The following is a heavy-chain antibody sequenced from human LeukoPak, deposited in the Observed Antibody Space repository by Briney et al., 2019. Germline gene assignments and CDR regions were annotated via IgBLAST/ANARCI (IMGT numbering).Heavy chain of an antibody. CDR2: ISASGSAT. J-gene: IGHJ6*02. CDR1: GFIFSNYG. D-gene: IGHD6-13*01. Sequence: GGSLRLSCAASGFIFSNYGMNWVRQAPGKGLEWVAAISASGSATSYADSVRGRFTISKDNSKNTVYLQMSSLRVDDTAVYYCAKAASSSWSSYYYGMDVWGQGTTVTVSS. V-gene: IGHV3-23*01. CDR3: AKAASSSWSSYYYGMDV.